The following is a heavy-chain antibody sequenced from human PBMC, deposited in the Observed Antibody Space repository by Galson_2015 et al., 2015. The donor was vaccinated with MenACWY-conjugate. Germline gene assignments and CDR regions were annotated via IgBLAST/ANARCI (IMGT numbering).Heavy chain of an antibody. J-gene: IGHJ5*02. CDR2: TYSKSKWYN. CDR3: ARETLYSSGWYQLDP. D-gene: IGHD6-13*01. Sequence: CAISGDSVSSNNIAWNWIRQSPSRGLEWLGRTYSKSKWYNDYAASMQSRVTINSDTSKNQISLHLNSVTPEDTAVYYCARETLYSSGWYQLDPWGQGTVVTVSS. CDR1: GDSVSSNNIA. V-gene: IGHV6-1*01.